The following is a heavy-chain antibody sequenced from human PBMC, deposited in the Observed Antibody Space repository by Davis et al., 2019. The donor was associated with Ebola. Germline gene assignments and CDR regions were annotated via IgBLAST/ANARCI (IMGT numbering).Heavy chain of an antibody. J-gene: IGHJ3*02. CDR3: ARDINEGDDAFDI. Sequence: HTGGSLRLSLAASGSTFGIYWIHRFPHSPGKGLVWVSRINSDGSSTSYADSVKGRVTVSRDNAKNTLYLQMNSLRDEDTAVYYCARDINEGDDAFDIWCQGTMVTVSS. CDR2: INSDGSST. CDR1: GSTFGIYW. V-gene: IGHV3-74*01. D-gene: IGHD1-1*01.